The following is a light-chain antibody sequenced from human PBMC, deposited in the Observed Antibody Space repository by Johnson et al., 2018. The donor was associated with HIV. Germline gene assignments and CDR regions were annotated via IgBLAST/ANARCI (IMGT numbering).Light chain of an antibody. J-gene: IGLJ1*01. Sequence: QSVLTQPPSVSAAPGQKVTISCSGSNSNIGNNYVSWYQQLPGTAPKLLIYGNNKRPSGIPDRFSGSKSGTSATLGITGLQTGDEADYYCGTWDSSLSAAYVFGTGTKVTVL. CDR1: NSNIGNNY. CDR3: GTWDSSLSAAYV. CDR2: GNN. V-gene: IGLV1-51*02.